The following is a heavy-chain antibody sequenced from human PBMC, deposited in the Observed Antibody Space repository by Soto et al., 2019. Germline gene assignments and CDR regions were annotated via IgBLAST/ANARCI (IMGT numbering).Heavy chain of an antibody. J-gene: IGHJ6*02. Sequence: QVQLVQSGAEGKKPGSSVKVSCKASGGTFSRFGISWVRQAPGQGLEWMGGIIPIFGKGDYAPKFRGRVTFTADEVTTPVYMEMSSLSSGDTAVYYCARLAGPDFSHYYGIDVWGQGTTVTVSS. CDR1: GGTFSRFG. CDR3: ARLAGPDFSHYYGIDV. CDR2: IIPIFGKG. V-gene: IGHV1-69*12. D-gene: IGHD6-19*01.